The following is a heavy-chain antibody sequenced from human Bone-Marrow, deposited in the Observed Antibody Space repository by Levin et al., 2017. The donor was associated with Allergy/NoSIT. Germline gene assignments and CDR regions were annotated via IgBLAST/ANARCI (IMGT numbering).Heavy chain of an antibody. CDR2: IYWDDYK. CDR3: AHRQLRSGYDPYDF. J-gene: IGHJ4*02. D-gene: IGHD5-12*01. V-gene: IGHV2-5*02. Sequence: TLSLTCTFSGFSLTTSGVGVGWIRLPPGKALEWLALIYWDDYKRYSTPLLNRLTVTKDTAKNQVVLTVTNMDPVDTATYYCAHRQLRSGYDPYDFWGQGIPVTVSS. CDR1: GFSLTTSGVG.